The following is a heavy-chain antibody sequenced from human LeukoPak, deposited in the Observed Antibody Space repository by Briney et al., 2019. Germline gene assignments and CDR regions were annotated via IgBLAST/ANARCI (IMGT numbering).Heavy chain of an antibody. CDR3: ARVRLSGSYPNFDY. CDR1: GGSISSSSYY. Sequence: SETLSLTCTVSGGSISSSSYYWGWIRQPPGKGLEWIGSIYYSGSTYYNPSLKSRVTISVDTSKNQFSLKLSSVTAADTAVYYCARVRLSGSYPNFDYRGQGTLVTVSS. J-gene: IGHJ4*02. D-gene: IGHD1-26*01. CDR2: IYYSGST. V-gene: IGHV4-39*07.